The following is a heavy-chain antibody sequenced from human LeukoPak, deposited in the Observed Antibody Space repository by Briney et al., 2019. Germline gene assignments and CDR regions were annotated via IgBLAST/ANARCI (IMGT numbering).Heavy chain of an antibody. J-gene: IGHJ3*02. Sequence: GGSLRLSCAASGFTVSSNYMSWVRQAPGKGLEWVSVIYSGDSTYYADSVKGRFTISRDNSKNTLYLQMNSLRAEDTAVYYCARGYSSGKGNAFDIWGQGTMVTVSS. CDR1: GFTVSSNY. CDR3: ARGYSSGKGNAFDI. CDR2: IYSGDST. V-gene: IGHV3-53*01. D-gene: IGHD6-19*01.